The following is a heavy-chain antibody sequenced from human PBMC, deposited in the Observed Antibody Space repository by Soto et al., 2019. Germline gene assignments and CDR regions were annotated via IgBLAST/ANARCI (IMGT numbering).Heavy chain of an antibody. CDR2: IYYSGGT. V-gene: IGHV4-34*01. CDR1: GGSFSNYC. D-gene: IGHD3-22*01. Sequence: PSETLSLTCAVYGGSFSNYCWTWVRQPPGKGLEWIAEIYYSGGTSYNPSLKSRVTISMDKSKNQFSLNLTSVTAEDTAVYYCARDGARLVYHHDVSGYYGTTFWGQGIPVTVSS. J-gene: IGHJ4*02. CDR3: ARDGARLVYHHDVSGYYGTTF.